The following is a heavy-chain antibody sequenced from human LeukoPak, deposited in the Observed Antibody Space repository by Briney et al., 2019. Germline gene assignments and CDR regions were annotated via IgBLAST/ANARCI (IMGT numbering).Heavy chain of an antibody. D-gene: IGHD3-3*02. CDR2: INPNSGGT. J-gene: IGHJ4*02. CDR1: GYTSTGYY. Sequence: ASVKVSCKASGYTSTGYYMHWVRQAPGQGLEWMGWINPNSGGTNYAQKFQGRVTMTRDTSISTAYMELSRLRSDDTAVYYCARAFLEWLLVDYWGQGTLVTVSS. CDR3: ARAFLEWLLVDY. V-gene: IGHV1-2*02.